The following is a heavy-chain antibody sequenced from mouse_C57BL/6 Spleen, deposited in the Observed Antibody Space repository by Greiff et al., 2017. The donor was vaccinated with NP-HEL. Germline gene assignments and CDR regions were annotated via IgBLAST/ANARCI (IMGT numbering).Heavy chain of an antibody. CDR2: INSDGGST. CDR3: ARLMIKDYAMDY. CDR1: EYEFPSHD. J-gene: IGHJ4*01. V-gene: IGHV5-2*01. Sequence: DVMLVESGGGLVQPGESLKLSCESNEYEFPSHDMSWVRKTPEKRLELVAAINSDGGSTYYPDTMERRFIISRDNTKKTLYLQMSSLRSEDTALYYCARLMIKDYAMDYWGQGTSVTVSS. D-gene: IGHD2-4*01.